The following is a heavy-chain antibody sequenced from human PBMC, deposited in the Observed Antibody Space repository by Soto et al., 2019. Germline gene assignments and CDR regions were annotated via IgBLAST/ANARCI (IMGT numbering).Heavy chain of an antibody. V-gene: IGHV4-4*07. CDR1: GGSISSYY. Sequence: SETLSLTXTVSGGSISSYYWSWIRQPAGKGLEWIGRIYTSGSTNYNPSLKSRVTMSVDTSKNQFSLKLSSVTAADTAVYYCARDIGTAMVSDAFDIWGQGTMVTVSS. J-gene: IGHJ3*02. CDR3: ARDIGTAMVSDAFDI. CDR2: IYTSGST. D-gene: IGHD5-18*01.